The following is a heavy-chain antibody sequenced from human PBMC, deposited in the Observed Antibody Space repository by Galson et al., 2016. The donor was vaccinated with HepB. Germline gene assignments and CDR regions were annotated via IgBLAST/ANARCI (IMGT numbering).Heavy chain of an antibody. V-gene: IGHV3-33*01. D-gene: IGHD2-2*01. Sequence: SLRLSCAASGFRFSTYFMHWVRQAPGKGLEWVAIAWNDGNQKYYGDSVKGRFTISRDNSKNTLYLQMNSLRADDTAVYYCVSEEGCNSCQSGGFDSWGQGTLVTVSS. J-gene: IGHJ5*01. CDR3: VSEEGCNSCQSGGFDS. CDR1: GFRFSTYF. CDR2: AWNDGNQK.